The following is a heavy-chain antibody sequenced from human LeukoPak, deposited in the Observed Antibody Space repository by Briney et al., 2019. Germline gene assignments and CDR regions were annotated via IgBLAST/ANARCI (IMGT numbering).Heavy chain of an antibody. J-gene: IGHJ4*02. D-gene: IGHD2-8*01. CDR2: INPSGGST. V-gene: IGHV1-46*01. CDR1: GYTFTSYY. CDR3: ARTNGDY. Sequence: ASVKVSCKASGYTFTSYYMHWVRQAPGQGLEWMGIINPSGGSTSYAQKFQGRVTITADKSTSTAYMELSSLRSEDTAVYYCARTNGDYWGQGTLVTVSS.